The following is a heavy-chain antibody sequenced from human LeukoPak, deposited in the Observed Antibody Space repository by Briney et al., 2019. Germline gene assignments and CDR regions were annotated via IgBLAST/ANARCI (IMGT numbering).Heavy chain of an antibody. CDR1: GFPFSSYS. Sequence: GGSLRLSCAASGFPFSSYSMNWVRQAPGKGLEWVSSISMSNYYIYYADSVKGRFTISRDNAKNSLYLQMNSLRAEDTAVYYYARDPSPRTSYYYYYMDVWGKGTTVTVSS. V-gene: IGHV3-21*01. J-gene: IGHJ6*03. D-gene: IGHD2-2*01. CDR2: ISMSNYYI. CDR3: ARDPSPRTSYYYYYMDV.